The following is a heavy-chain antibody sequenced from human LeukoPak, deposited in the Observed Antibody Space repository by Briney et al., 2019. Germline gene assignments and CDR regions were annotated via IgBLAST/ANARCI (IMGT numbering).Heavy chain of an antibody. Sequence: GGSLRLSCAASGFTFSSYSMNWVRQAPGKGLELVSSISSSSSYIYYADSVKGRFTISRDNAKNSLYLQMNSLRAEDTAVYYCARDGGYCSSTSCSYPIDYWGQGTLVTVSS. CDR1: GFTFSSYS. J-gene: IGHJ4*02. V-gene: IGHV3-21*01. CDR2: ISSSSSYI. D-gene: IGHD2-2*01. CDR3: ARDGGYCSSTSCSYPIDY.